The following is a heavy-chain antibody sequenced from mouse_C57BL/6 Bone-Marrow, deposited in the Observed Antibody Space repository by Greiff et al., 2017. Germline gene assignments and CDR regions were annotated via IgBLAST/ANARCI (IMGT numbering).Heavy chain of an antibody. CDR2: INPRSGNT. J-gene: IGHJ2*01. V-gene: IGHV1-81*01. CDR3: ARGSYGNYGVFDY. CDR1: GYTFTSYG. Sequence: QVQLQQSGAELARPGAPVKLSCKASGYTFTSYGISWVKQRTGQGFEWIGEINPRSGNTYYNEKFKGKATMTADKSSSTAYMELRSLTSEDPAVYFWARGSYGNYGVFDYWGQGTTLTVSS. D-gene: IGHD2-1*01.